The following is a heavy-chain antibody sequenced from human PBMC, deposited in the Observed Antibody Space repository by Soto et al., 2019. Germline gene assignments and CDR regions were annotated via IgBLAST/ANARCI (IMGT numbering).Heavy chain of an antibody. Sequence: QVQLQESGPGLVKPSQTLSLTCTVSGDSISSGGNYWSWNWIRQHPGKGLEWIGYIYYSGSSYYNPSLKSRVTISVDTSKSQFSLKLSSVPAADTAVYYCARVLVRGVRGQVRELDVWGQGATVTVSS. D-gene: IGHD3-10*01. CDR3: ARVLVRGVRGQVRELDV. V-gene: IGHV4-31*03. CDR2: IYYSGSS. CDR1: GDSISSGGNY. J-gene: IGHJ6*02.